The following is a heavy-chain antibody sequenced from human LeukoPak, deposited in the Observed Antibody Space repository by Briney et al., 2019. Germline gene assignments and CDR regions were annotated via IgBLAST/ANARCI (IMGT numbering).Heavy chain of an antibody. CDR2: IYYSGST. Sequence: TSETLSLTCTVSGGSISSGGYYWSWIRQHPGKGLEWIGYIYYSGSTYYNPSLKSRVTISVDTSKNQFSLKLSSVTAADTAVYYCARDHERGSSGYPTYNWFDPWGRGTLVTVSS. CDR1: GGSISSGGYY. CDR3: ARDHERGSSGYPTYNWFDP. V-gene: IGHV4-31*03. D-gene: IGHD3-22*01. J-gene: IGHJ5*02.